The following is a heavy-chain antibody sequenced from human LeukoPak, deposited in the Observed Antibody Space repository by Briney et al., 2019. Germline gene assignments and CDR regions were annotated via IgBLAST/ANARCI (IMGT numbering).Heavy chain of an antibody. Sequence: GGSLRLSCAASGFTFSNAWMSWVRQAPGKGLEWVGRIKTKTDGGTTDYAAPVKGRFTISRDDSENTLHLQMNSLRAEDTAVYYCARDGGVAYYYDSSGYFVDYWGQGTLVTVSS. J-gene: IGHJ4*02. CDR3: ARDGGVAYYYDSSGYFVDY. CDR2: IKTKTDGGTT. D-gene: IGHD3-22*01. CDR1: GFTFSNAW. V-gene: IGHV3-15*01.